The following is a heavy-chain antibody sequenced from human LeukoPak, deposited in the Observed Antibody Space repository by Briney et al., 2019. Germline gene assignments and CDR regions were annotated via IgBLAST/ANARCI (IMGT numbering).Heavy chain of an antibody. CDR2: INNDGSST. J-gene: IGHJ5*02. Sequence: GGSLRLSCAASGFTFSSYWMHWVRQAPGKGLVWVSRINNDGSSTSYADSVRGRFTISRDNAKNTLYLQMNSLRAEDTAVYYCARPTKEGSSWYWWFDPWGQGTLVTVSS. CDR3: ARPTKEGSSWYWWFDP. D-gene: IGHD6-13*01. CDR1: GFTFSSYW. V-gene: IGHV3-74*01.